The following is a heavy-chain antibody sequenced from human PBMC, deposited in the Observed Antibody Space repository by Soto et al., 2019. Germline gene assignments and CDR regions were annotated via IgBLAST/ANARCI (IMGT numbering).Heavy chain of an antibody. CDR2: ISAYNGNT. D-gene: IGHD6-6*01. CDR3: ARVAGSIAARPPYSYYYMGV. J-gene: IGHJ6*03. V-gene: IGHV1-18*01. Sequence: GASVKVSCKASGYTFTSYGISWVRQAPGQGLEWMGWISAYNGNTNYAQKLQGRVTMTTDTSTSTAYMELRSLRSDDTAVYYCARVAGSIAARPPYSYYYMGVWGKGTSVTVAS. CDR1: GYTFTSYG.